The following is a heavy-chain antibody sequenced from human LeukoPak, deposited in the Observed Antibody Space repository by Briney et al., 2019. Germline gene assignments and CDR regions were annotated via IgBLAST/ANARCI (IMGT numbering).Heavy chain of an antibody. CDR3: ATRTRPEAAIDAFDI. J-gene: IGHJ3*02. Sequence: SETLSLTCAVSGYSISSGYYWGWIRQPRGKGVEGSGSNYDRGGTYYKPSLKSRVTISVDTYNNQSSLQLSSVTAADTTVDYCATRTRPEAAIDAFDIWGQGTLVTVSS. D-gene: IGHD2-2*01. CDR1: GYSISSGYY. CDR2: NYDRGGT. V-gene: IGHV4-38-2*01.